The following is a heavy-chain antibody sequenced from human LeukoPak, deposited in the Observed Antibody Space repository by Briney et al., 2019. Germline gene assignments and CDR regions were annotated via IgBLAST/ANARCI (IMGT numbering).Heavy chain of an antibody. D-gene: IGHD5-12*01. Sequence: PGGSLRLSCAASGFTFSSYWMHWVRQAPGRGLVWVSRISSDGRTTNYADSVKGRFTISRDNAKNTLYLQMDSLRAEDTAVYYCARGVGGSDDYWGQGTLVTVSS. CDR2: ISSDGRTT. CDR1: GFTFSSYW. V-gene: IGHV3-74*01. J-gene: IGHJ4*02. CDR3: ARGVGGSDDY.